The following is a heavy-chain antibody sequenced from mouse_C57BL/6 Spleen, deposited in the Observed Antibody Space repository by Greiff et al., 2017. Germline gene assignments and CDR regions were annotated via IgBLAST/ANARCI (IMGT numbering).Heavy chain of an antibody. J-gene: IGHJ1*03. D-gene: IGHD2-10*02. V-gene: IGHV2-2*01. Sequence: VQLQQSGPGLVQPSQSLSITCTVSGFSLTSYGVHWVRQSPGKGLEWLGVIWSGGSTDYNAAFISRLSISKDKSKSQVFFKMNSLQADDTAIYYCARYGNYWYFDVWGTGTTVTVSS. CDR2: IWSGGST. CDR1: GFSLTSYG. CDR3: ARYGNYWYFDV.